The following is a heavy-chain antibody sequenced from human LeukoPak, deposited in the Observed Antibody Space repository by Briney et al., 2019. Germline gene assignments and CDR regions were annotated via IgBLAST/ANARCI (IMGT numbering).Heavy chain of an antibody. CDR3: ARGILYIDS. V-gene: IGHV1-2*02. CDR1: GYTFTGYY. CDR2: INPNSGGT. J-gene: IGHJ4*02. D-gene: IGHD2/OR15-2a*01. Sequence: ASVKVSCKTFGYTFTGYYMHWVRQAPGQGLEWMGWINPNSGGTKYAQKFQGRVTMTRDTSISTAYMELSGLRSGDTAVYYCARGILYIDSWGQGTLVTVSS.